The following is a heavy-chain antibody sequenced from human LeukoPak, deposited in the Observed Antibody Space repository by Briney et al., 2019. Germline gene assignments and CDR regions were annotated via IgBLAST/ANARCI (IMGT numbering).Heavy chain of an antibody. Sequence: GGSLRLSCAASGFIFDDYGMNWVRQAPGKGLEWVSGINWNGGSTAYADSVKGRFTISRDNAKNSLYLQMNSLRAEDTALYYCARGTTRSGGDAFDIWGQGTMVTVSS. D-gene: IGHD2-2*01. CDR1: GFIFDDYG. CDR3: ARGTTRSGGDAFDI. V-gene: IGHV3-20*04. J-gene: IGHJ3*02. CDR2: INWNGGST.